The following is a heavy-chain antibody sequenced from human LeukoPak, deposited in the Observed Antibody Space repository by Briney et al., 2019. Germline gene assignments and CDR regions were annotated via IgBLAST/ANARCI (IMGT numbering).Heavy chain of an antibody. V-gene: IGHV4-61*02. Sequence: SETLSLTCIVSGGSISSDSYYWNWIRQPAGKGLEWIGRIYTSGSTNYNPSLKSRVTISVDTSKNQFSLKLSSVTAADTAVYYCASTTDNRHYYDSSVAHWGQGTLVTVSS. CDR3: ASTTDNRHYYDSSVAH. D-gene: IGHD3-22*01. J-gene: IGHJ4*02. CDR2: IYTSGST. CDR1: GGSISSDSYY.